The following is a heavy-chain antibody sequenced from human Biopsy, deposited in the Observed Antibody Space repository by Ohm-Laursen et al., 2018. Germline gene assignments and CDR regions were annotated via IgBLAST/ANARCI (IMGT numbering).Heavy chain of an antibody. J-gene: IGHJ3*01. CDR3: ANWNYYYDSSGPPAFDV. V-gene: IGHV3-53*01. CDR2: LHDRGVT. D-gene: IGHD3-22*01. Sequence: LTCAASGITVNDHYMSWVRQAPGKGLEWVSSLHDRGVTYYADSVKGRFTISGDNSKNTLYLQMNGLRAEDTAVYYCANWNYYYDSSGPPAFDVWGQGTMVTVSS. CDR1: GITVNDHY.